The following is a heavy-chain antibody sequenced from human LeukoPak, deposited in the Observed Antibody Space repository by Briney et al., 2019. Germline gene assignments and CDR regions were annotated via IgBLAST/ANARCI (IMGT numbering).Heavy chain of an antibody. CDR1: GGSISYYY. J-gene: IGHJ1*01. D-gene: IGHD2-2*01. Sequence: SETLSLTCSVSGGSISYYYWSWIRQFPGKGLEWIGYISDGESPDYNPSLQSRVTIYVDPSKNQFFLNLTSVTAADTAVYYCAQDRFSFVHWGQGTLVTVSS. CDR3: AQDRFSFVH. V-gene: IGHV4-59*01. CDR2: ISDGESP.